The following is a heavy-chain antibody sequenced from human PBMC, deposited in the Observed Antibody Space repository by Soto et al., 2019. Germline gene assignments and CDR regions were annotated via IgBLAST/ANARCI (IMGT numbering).Heavy chain of an antibody. Sequence: PGGSLRLSCAASGFTFSSYGMHWVRQAPGKGLEWVAVISYDGSNKYYADSVKGRFTISRDNSKNTLYLQMNSLRAEDTAVYYCAKDMRGDFWSGYYRASYYYGMDVWGQGTTVTVSS. V-gene: IGHV3-30*18. CDR1: GFTFSSYG. CDR2: ISYDGSNK. J-gene: IGHJ6*02. D-gene: IGHD3-3*01. CDR3: AKDMRGDFWSGYYRASYYYGMDV.